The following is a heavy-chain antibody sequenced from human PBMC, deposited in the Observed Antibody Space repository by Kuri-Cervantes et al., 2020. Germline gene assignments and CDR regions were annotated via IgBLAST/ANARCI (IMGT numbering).Heavy chain of an antibody. D-gene: IGHD3-3*01. CDR3: ARSFRPYYDFWSGYFNWFDP. CDR1: GGSISSGSYY. Sequence: SCTVSGGSISSGSYYWSWIRQPAGKGLEWIGRIYTSGSTNYNPSLKGRVTISVDTSRNQFSLKLSSVTAADTAVYYCARSFRPYYDFWSGYFNWFDPWGQGTLVTVSS. J-gene: IGHJ5*02. CDR2: IYTSGST. V-gene: IGHV4-61*02.